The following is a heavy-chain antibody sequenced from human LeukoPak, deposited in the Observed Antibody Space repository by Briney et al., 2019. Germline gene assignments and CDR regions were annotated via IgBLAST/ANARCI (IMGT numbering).Heavy chain of an antibody. CDR2: IYYSGST. J-gene: IGHJ6*04. D-gene: IGHD4-11*01. V-gene: IGHV4-61*01. CDR3: ARDTVTAAEGYYYYGMDV. CDR1: GGSASSGSYY. Sequence: SETLSLTCTVSGGSASSGSYYWSWIRQPPGKGLEWIGYIYYSGSTNYNPSLKSRVTISVDTSKNQFSLKLSSVTAADTAVYYCARDTVTAAEGYYYYGMDVWGKGTTVTVSS.